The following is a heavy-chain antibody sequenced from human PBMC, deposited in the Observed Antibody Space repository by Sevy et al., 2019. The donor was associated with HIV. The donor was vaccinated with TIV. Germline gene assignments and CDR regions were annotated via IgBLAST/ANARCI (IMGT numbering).Heavy chain of an antibody. Sequence: GGSLRLSCAASGFTFSRYGMHWVRQAPGKGLEWVAFIRYDGSTKYYTESVKGIFTISRDNSKNTLYLQMNSLRTEDTAVYYCAKGPSPMITFGGVADYWGQGTLVTVSS. CDR1: GFTFSRYG. V-gene: IGHV3-30*02. CDR2: IRYDGSTK. CDR3: AKGPSPMITFGGVADY. J-gene: IGHJ4*02. D-gene: IGHD3-16*01.